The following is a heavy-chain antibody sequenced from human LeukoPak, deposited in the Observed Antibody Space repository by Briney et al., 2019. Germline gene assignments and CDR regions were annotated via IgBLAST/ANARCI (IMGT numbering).Heavy chain of an antibody. D-gene: IGHD2-15*01. J-gene: IGHJ4*02. CDR3: ARSCSGGSCYLDY. CDR1: GFTFTTYS. CDR2: ISSGSSAI. V-gene: IGHV3-21*01. Sequence: GGSLRLSCEASGFTFTTYSMTWVRQAPGKGLEWVSIISSGSSAIFSADALKGRFTISRDDAKNLLYLDMNSLRAEDTAVYYCARSCSGGSCYLDYWGQGTLVTVSS.